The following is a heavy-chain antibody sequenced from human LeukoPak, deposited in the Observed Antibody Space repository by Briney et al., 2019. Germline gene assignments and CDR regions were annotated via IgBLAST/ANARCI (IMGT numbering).Heavy chain of an antibody. Sequence: ASVKVSCKASGYTFTGYYMHWVRQAPGQGLEWMGWINPNSGGTNYAQKFQGRVTMTRDTSISTAYMELSRLRSDDTAVYYCARGLLQITFGGVIVIGNMRYYYYYYMDVWGKGTTVTVSS. CDR1: GYTFTGYY. J-gene: IGHJ6*03. CDR2: INPNSGGT. D-gene: IGHD3-16*02. CDR3: ARGLLQITFGGVIVIGNMRYYYYYYMDV. V-gene: IGHV1-2*02.